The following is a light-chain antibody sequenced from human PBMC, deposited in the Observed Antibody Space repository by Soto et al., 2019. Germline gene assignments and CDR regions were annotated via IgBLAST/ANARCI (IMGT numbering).Light chain of an antibody. CDR2: GNF. J-gene: IGLJ2*01. V-gene: IGLV1-40*01. CDR3: QSYDMYLSGSVI. CDR1: SSNIGADYD. Sequence: QPVLTQPPSVSGAPGQRVTISCSGSSSNIGADYDVHWYQHLPGTSPKLLIFGNFNRPSGVPDRFSGSKSGTSASLAITGLQAEDEGVYYCQSYDMYLSGSVIFGGGTKVTVL.